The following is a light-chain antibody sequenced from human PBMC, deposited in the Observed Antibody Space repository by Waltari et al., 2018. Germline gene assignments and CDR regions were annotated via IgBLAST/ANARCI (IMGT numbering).Light chain of an antibody. J-gene: IGKJ2*01. V-gene: IGKV3-20*01. CDR1: QSVSSIY. Sequence: EIVLTQSPGTLSLSPGERATLSGRARQSVSSIYLAWYQQKPGQAPRLLTYGASSRATGIPDRFSGSGSGTDFTLTISRLEPEDFAVYYCQQYGSSPQAFGQGTKLEIK. CDR3: QQYGSSPQA. CDR2: GAS.